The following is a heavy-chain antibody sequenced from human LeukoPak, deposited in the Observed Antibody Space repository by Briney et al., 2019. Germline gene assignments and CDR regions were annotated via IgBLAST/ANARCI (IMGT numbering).Heavy chain of an antibody. CDR3: AREPRQIAAAKINWFDP. Sequence: GGSLRLSCAASGFTFSSYAMSWVRQAPGKGLEWVSAISGSGSTIYYADSVKGRFTISRDNAKNSLYLQMNSLRAEDTAVYYCAREPRQIAAAKINWFDPWGQGTLVTVSS. CDR2: ISGSGSTI. V-gene: IGHV3-48*04. CDR1: GFTFSSYA. D-gene: IGHD6-13*01. J-gene: IGHJ5*02.